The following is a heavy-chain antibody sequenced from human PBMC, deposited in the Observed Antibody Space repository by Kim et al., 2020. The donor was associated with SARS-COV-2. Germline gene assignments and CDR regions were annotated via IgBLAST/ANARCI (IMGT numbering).Heavy chain of an antibody. CDR3: ARDSGTAMAPVVGYYYGMDV. CDR1: GFTFSSYW. V-gene: IGHV3-7*03. CDR2: IKQDGSEK. J-gene: IGHJ6*02. Sequence: GGSLRLSCAASGFTFSSYWMSWVRQAPGKGLEWVANIKQDGSEKYYVDSVKGRFTISRDNAKNSLYLQMNSLRAEDTAVYYCARDSGTAMAPVVGYYYGMDVWGQGSTVTVSS. D-gene: IGHD5-18*01.